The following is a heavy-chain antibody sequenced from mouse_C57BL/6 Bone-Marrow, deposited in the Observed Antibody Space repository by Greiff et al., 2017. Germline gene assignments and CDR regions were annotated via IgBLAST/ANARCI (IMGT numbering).Heavy chain of an antibody. CDR3: ARERGYYGLFDY. D-gene: IGHD1-2*01. CDR1: GYTFTSYW. V-gene: IGHV1-69*01. J-gene: IGHJ2*01. Sequence: VQLQQPGAELVMPGASVKLSCTASGYTFTSYWMHWVKQRPGQGLEWIGEIDPSDSYTNYNQKFKGKSTLTVDKSSSTAYMQLSSLTSEDSAVYYCARERGYYGLFDYWGQGTTLTVSS. CDR2: IDPSDSYT.